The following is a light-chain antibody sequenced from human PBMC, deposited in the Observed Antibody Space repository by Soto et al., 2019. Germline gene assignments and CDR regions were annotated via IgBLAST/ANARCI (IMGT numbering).Light chain of an antibody. Sequence: QSALTQPPSASGSTGQSVTISCTGTSSDVGGYNYVSWYQQHPGKAPKLMIYEVNKRPSGVPDRFSGSKSGNTASLTVSGLQAEDEAHYYCSSYAGTNNFVVFGGGTKLTVL. CDR2: EVN. CDR1: SSDVGGYNY. J-gene: IGLJ2*01. CDR3: SSYAGTNNFVV. V-gene: IGLV2-8*01.